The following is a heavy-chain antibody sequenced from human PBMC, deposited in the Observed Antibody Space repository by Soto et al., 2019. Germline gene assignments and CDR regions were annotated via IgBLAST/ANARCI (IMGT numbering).Heavy chain of an antibody. Sequence: ASVKVSCKASGYTFTSYYMHWVRQAPGQGLEWMGIINPSGGSTSYAQKFQGRVTMTRDTSTSTVYMELSSLRSEDTAVYYCARDVTTVTGEYYYYGMDVWGQGTTVTVSS. CDR1: GYTFTSYY. J-gene: IGHJ6*02. CDR2: INPSGGST. CDR3: ARDVTTVTGEYYYYGMDV. D-gene: IGHD4-4*01. V-gene: IGHV1-46*03.